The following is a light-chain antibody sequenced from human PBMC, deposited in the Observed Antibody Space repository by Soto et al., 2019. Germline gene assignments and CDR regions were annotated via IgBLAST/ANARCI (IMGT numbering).Light chain of an antibody. CDR3: HQYNNWPVT. CDR1: QSVSTN. J-gene: IGKJ4*01. CDR2: GAS. V-gene: IGKV3-15*01. Sequence: IVMTQSPATLSVSPGERATLSCRASQSVSTNLAWYQKKPGQAPRLLIYGASTRATVVPARFSGSGSGTEFTLTISSLQSEEFAVYFCHQYNNWPVTFGGGTKVEIK.